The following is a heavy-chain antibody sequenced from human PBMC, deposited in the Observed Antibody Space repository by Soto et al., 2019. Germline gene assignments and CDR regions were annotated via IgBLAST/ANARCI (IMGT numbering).Heavy chain of an antibody. D-gene: IGHD3-10*01. CDR1: GGSINSYY. CDR2: IFYSGST. V-gene: IGHV4-59*01. CDR3: ARVRYELGVSYYYYGMDV. Sequence: PSETLSLTCTVSGGSINSYYWSWIRQPPGKGLEWIGYIFYSGSTNYNPSLKSRVTISVDTSINQFSLRLRSVTAADTAVYYCARVRYELGVSYYYYGMDVWGQGTTVTVSS. J-gene: IGHJ6*02.